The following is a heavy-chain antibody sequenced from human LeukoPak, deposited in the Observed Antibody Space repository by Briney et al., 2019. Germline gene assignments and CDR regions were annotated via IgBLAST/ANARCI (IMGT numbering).Heavy chain of an antibody. CDR3: ARGESRADIVVVPAATPHDY. CDR1: GYTFTSYY. Sequence: ASVKVSCKASGYTFTSYYMHWVRQAPGQGLEWMGIINPSGGSTSYAQKFQGRVTMTRDTSTSTVYMELSRLRSDDTAVYYCARGESRADIVVVPAATPHDYWGQGTLVTVSS. D-gene: IGHD2-2*01. J-gene: IGHJ4*02. CDR2: INPSGGST. V-gene: IGHV1-46*01.